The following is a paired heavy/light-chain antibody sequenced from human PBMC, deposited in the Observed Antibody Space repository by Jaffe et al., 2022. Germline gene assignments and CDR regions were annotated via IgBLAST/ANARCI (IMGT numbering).Heavy chain of an antibody. Sequence: QVQLQESGPGLVKPSETLSLTCAVSGYSISSNYCWGWIRQPPGKGLEWIGSICHSGSTYYNPSLKSRVTISVDTYRNQFSLKLTSVTAADTAVYFCARPLSGHGDYDYWGQGTLVTVSS. J-gene: IGHJ4*02. CDR3: ARPLSGHGDYDY. CDR2: ICHSGST. D-gene: IGHD4-17*01. V-gene: IGHV4-38-2*01. CDR1: GYSISSNYC.
Light chain of an antibody. Sequence: QSALTQPRSVSGSPGQSVTISCTGTRSDVGGYNYVSWYQQHPGKAPKLMIYDVSKRPSGVPDRFSGSKSGNTASLTISGLQAEDEADYYCCSYAGNYYVFGTGTKVTVL. CDR3: CSYAGNYYV. CDR2: DVS. V-gene: IGLV2-11*01. CDR1: RSDVGGYNY. J-gene: IGLJ1*01.